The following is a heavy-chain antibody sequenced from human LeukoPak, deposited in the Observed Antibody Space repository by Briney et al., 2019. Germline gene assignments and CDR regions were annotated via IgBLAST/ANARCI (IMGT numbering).Heavy chain of an antibody. Sequence: KPSETLSLTCTVSGGSISSSSYYWGWIRQPPGRGLEWIGSIYYSGSTYYNPSLKSRVTISVDTSKNQFSLKLSSVTAADTAVYYCARHSSPRGGYSSGRGPYDYWGQGTLVTVSS. CDR2: IYYSGST. V-gene: IGHV4-39*01. CDR3: ARHSSPRGGYSSGRGPYDY. CDR1: GGSISSSSYY. D-gene: IGHD6-19*01. J-gene: IGHJ4*02.